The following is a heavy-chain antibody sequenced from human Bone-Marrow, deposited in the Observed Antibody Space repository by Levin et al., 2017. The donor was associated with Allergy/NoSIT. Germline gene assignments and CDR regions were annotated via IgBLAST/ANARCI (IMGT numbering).Heavy chain of an antibody. D-gene: IGHD5-12*01. CDR2: ISTTGSNI. CDR1: GFTFTAYA. J-gene: IGHJ4*02. Sequence: SCAASGFTFTAYAMNWVRQAPGKGLEWVSSISTTGSNIYYADSVKGRFSISRDNAKNSLYLQMDSLRADDTAVYYCATDVRAYSGYDMCVTKTISSGDLDYWGQGTLVTVSS. CDR3: ATDVRAYSGYDMCVTKTISSGDLDY. V-gene: IGHV3-21*04.